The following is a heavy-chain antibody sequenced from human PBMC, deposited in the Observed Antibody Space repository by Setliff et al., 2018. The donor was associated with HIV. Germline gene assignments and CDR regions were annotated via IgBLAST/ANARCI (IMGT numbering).Heavy chain of an antibody. J-gene: IGHJ4*02. CDR3: VSGIIRLIGDY. CDR1: GFNFRNYG. V-gene: IGHV3-33*03. Sequence: PGGSLRLSCAASGFNFRNYGMHWVRQAPGKGLEWVALIRYDGINKFYADSVKDRFTIARDNARNTVYLQMDSLRAEDTAVYYCVSGIIRLIGDYWGLGSLVTVSS. D-gene: IGHD1-20*01. CDR2: IRYDGINK.